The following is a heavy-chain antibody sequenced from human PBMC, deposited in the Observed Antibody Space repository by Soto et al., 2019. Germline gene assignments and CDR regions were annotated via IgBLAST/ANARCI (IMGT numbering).Heavy chain of an antibody. CDR3: ARASVGPPGGGSWTMPFDF. Sequence: SETLSLTCTVSGGSVSSYYWNWIRQSAGKGMEWIGRIYTGGSTNYNPSLKSRVTLSVDTSKNQFSLRLTSVTAADTAVYYCARASVGPPGGGSWTMPFDFWGHGTLVTVSS. CDR2: IYTGGST. D-gene: IGHD2-15*01. J-gene: IGHJ4*03. V-gene: IGHV4-4*07. CDR1: GGSVSSYY.